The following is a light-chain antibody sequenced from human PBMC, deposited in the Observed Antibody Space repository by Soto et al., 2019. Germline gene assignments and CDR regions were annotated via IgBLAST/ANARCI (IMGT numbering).Light chain of an antibody. CDR2: GAS. V-gene: IGKV3-20*01. CDR3: QQYGTSPRT. J-gene: IGKJ5*01. CDR1: QSVRGN. Sequence: EIVLTQSPGTLSLSPGERATLSCRASQSVRGNLAWYQQKPGQAPRLLIYGASTRATGIPDRFSGSGSGTDFTLTISRLEPEDFAVYICQQYGTSPRTFGQGTRLEIK.